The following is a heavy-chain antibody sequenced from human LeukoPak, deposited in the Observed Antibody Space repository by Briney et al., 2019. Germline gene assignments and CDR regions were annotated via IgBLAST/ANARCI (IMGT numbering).Heavy chain of an antibody. Sequence: SETLSLTCTVSGGSISSSSYYWGWIRQPPGKGLEWIGSIYYSGNTYYNPSLKSRVTISVDTSKNQFSLKLSSVTAADTAVYYCARRVYSGYGRLYFDYWGQGTLVTVS. CDR1: GGSISSSSYY. V-gene: IGHV4-39*01. D-gene: IGHD5-12*01. CDR2: IYYSGNT. CDR3: ARRVYSGYGRLYFDY. J-gene: IGHJ4*02.